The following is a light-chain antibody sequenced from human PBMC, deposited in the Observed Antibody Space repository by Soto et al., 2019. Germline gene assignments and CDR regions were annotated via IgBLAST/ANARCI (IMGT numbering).Light chain of an antibody. J-gene: IGKJ5*01. CDR2: DAS. Sequence: EIVLTQSPATLSLSPGKRAPLSCSASQSVSSYLAWHQQKPGQAPSLRIYDASNRATGIPARLSGSGSGKDFTLTISSLETEDFAVYYCQQRSNWPPRFTFGQGTRLEIK. V-gene: IGKV3-11*01. CDR1: QSVSSY. CDR3: QQRSNWPPRFT.